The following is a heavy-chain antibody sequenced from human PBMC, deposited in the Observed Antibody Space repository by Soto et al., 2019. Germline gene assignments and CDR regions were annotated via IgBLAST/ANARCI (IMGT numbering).Heavy chain of an antibody. Sequence: GSVRLSCAASGFTFSSYAMHWVRQAPGKGLEWVAVISYDGSNKYYADSVKGRFTISRDNSKNTLYLQMNSLRAEDTAVYYCARDLSWGSFDYWGQGTLVTVSS. CDR2: ISYDGSNK. CDR1: GFTFSSYA. D-gene: IGHD3-16*01. CDR3: ARDLSWGSFDY. V-gene: IGHV3-30-3*01. J-gene: IGHJ4*02.